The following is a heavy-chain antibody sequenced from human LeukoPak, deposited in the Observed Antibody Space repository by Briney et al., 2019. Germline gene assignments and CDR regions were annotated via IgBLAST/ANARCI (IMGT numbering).Heavy chain of an antibody. CDR2: ISYDGSNK. CDR3: AKDQKYYYGSGSYDY. V-gene: IGHV3-30*18. CDR1: GFTFSTYG. J-gene: IGHJ4*02. D-gene: IGHD3-10*01. Sequence: GGSLRLSCAASGFTFSTYGMHWVRQAPGQGLEWVAVISYDGSNKYYADSVKGRFTISRGNSKNTLYLQMNSLRAEDTAVYYCAKDQKYYYGSGSYDYWGQGTLVTVSS.